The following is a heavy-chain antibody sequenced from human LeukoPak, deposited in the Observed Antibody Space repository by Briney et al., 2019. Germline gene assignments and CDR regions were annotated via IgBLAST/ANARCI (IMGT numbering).Heavy chain of an antibody. J-gene: IGHJ4*02. D-gene: IGHD3-16*02. CDR2: VNGNDGST. CDR1: GFSFSSYA. CDR3: AKSLYGGCDY. V-gene: IGHV3-23*01. Sequence: GGSLRLSCAASGFSFSSYAMSWVRQSPGKGLEWVSGVNGNDGSTSYADSVKGRFTIFRDNSKNTVYLQINSLRVEDTAVYYCAKSLYGGCDYWGQGTVVTVSS.